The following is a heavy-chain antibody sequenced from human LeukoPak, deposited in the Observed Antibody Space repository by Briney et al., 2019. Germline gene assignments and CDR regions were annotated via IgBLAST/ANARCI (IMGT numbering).Heavy chain of an antibody. CDR1: GFTFSSYA. D-gene: IGHD1-26*01. CDR2: ISGSGGST. Sequence: GGSLRLSCAASGFTFSSYAMSWVRQAPGKGLEWVSAISGSGGSTYYADSVKGRFTISRDNSKNTLYLQMNSLRAEDTALYFCAKDMRWELLSYFDSWGQGTLVTVSS. V-gene: IGHV3-23*01. J-gene: IGHJ4*02. CDR3: AKDMRWELLSYFDS.